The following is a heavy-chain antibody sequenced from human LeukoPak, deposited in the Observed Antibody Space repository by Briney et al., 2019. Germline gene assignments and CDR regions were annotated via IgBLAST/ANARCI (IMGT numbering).Heavy chain of an antibody. J-gene: IGHJ4*02. V-gene: IGHV4-59*01. D-gene: IGHD5-24*01. CDR3: ARTLSFDGYSDY. CDR1: GGSFSGYY. CDR2: IYYSGST. Sequence: KPSETLSLTCAVYGGSFSGYYWSWIRQPPGKGLEWIGYIYYSGSTNYNPSLKSRVTMSVDTSKNQFSLKLSSVTAADTAVYYCARTLSFDGYSDYWGQGTLVTVSS.